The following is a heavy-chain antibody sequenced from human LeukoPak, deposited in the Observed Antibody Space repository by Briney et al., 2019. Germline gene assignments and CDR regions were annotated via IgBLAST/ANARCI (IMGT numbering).Heavy chain of an antibody. D-gene: IGHD3-3*01. CDR2: IIPIFGTA. CDR3: ARVTIFGGGRGGTDY. Sequence: SVKVSCKASGGTFSSYAISWVRQAPGQGLEWMGGIIPIFGTANYAQKFQGRVTITADESTSTAYMELSSLRSEDTAVYYCARVTIFGGGRGGTDYWGQGTLVTVSS. V-gene: IGHV1-69*01. J-gene: IGHJ4*02. CDR1: GGTFSSYA.